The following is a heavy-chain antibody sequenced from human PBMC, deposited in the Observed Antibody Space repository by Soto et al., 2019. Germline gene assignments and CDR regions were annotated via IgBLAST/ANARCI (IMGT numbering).Heavy chain of an antibody. CDR1: GFTFSSYA. CDR2: ISGGGGST. CDR3: AKVHRSYGPKKYFDY. D-gene: IGHD5-18*01. Sequence: GGSLRLSCAASGFTFSSYAMSWVRQAPGKGLEWVSAISGGGGSTYYADSVKGRFTISRDNSKNTLYLQMNSLRAEDTAVYYCAKVHRSYGPKKYFDYWGQGTLVTVSS. J-gene: IGHJ4*02. V-gene: IGHV3-23*01.